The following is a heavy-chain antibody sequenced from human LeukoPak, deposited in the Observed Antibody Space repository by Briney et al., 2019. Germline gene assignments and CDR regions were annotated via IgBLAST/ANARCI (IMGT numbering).Heavy chain of an antibody. J-gene: IGHJ3*02. D-gene: IGHD3-10*01. Sequence: GGSLRLSCAASGFTVSSNYMSWVRQAPGKGLEWVSVIYSGGSTYYADSVKGRFTISRDNSRNTLFLQLNSLRAEDTAIYYCAKVGPSGHDAFDIWGQGTMVTVSS. CDR1: GFTVSSNY. V-gene: IGHV3-53*01. CDR2: IYSGGST. CDR3: AKVGPSGHDAFDI.